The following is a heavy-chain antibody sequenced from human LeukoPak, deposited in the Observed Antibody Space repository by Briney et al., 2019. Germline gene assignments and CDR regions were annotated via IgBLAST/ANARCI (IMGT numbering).Heavy chain of an antibody. CDR2: ISWSSEYM. J-gene: IGHJ4*02. CDR3: AKEGSVCTNGICRYFDY. D-gene: IGHD2-8*01. Sequence: PGRSLRLSCAASGFTFRDSAMHWVRQVPGKGLGWVSSISWSSEYMFYADSVKGRFTISRDSAKNSLYLQMDSLRAEDTALYYCAKEGSVCTNGICRYFDYWGQGTLVTVSS. V-gene: IGHV3-9*01. CDR1: GFTFRDSA.